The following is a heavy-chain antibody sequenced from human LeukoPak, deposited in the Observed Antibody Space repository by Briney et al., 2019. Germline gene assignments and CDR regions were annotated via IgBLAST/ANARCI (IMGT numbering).Heavy chain of an antibody. D-gene: IGHD2-2*01. CDR1: GFTFSSYW. J-gene: IGHJ4*02. CDR2: IKQDGSEK. CDR3: ARELGYQLLCLDY. V-gene: IGHV3-7*01. Sequence: PGGSLRLSCAASGFTFSSYWMSWVRQAPGKGLEWVANIKQDGSEKYYVDSVKGRFTISRDNAKNSLYLQMNSLRAEDTAVYYCARELGYQLLCLDYWGQGAMVTVFS.